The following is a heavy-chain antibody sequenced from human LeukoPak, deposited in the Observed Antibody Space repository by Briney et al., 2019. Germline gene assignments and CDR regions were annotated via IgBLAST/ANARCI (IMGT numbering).Heavy chain of an antibody. J-gene: IGHJ4*01. V-gene: IGHV3-74*01. CDR3: ARGRNGFFDY. CDR2: INSDSGRT. D-gene: IGHD5-24*01. CDR1: GFTFSTYW. Sequence: GGSLRLSCAASGFTFSTYWMHWVRQAPGKGLVWVSQINSDSGRTRYADSVKGRLTISRDNAKNTVYLQINNLRAEDTAMYYCARGRNGFFDYWGHGTLVTVSS.